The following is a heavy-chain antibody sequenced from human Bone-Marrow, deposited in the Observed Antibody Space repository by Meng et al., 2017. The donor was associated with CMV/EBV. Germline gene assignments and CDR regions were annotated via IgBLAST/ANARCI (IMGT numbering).Heavy chain of an antibody. D-gene: IGHD7-27*01. CDR1: GGTFSRYA. V-gene: IGHV1-69*10. CDR2: IIPILGIA. CDR3: ATNPVGNWDRYYYYGMDV. Sequence: SVKVSCKASGGTFSRYAISWVRQAPGQGLEWMGGIIPILGIANYAQKFQGRVTMTRNTSISTAYMELSSLRSEDTAVYYCATNPVGNWDRYYYYGMDVWGQGTTVTVSS. J-gene: IGHJ6*02.